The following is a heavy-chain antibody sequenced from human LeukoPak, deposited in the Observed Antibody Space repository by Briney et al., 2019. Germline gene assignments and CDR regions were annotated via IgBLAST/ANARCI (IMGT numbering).Heavy chain of an antibody. CDR2: IYYSGST. CDR1: GGSISSSSYY. V-gene: IGHV4-39*02. Sequence: SETLSLTCTVSGGSISSSSYYWGWIRQPPGKGLEWIGSIYYSGSTYYNPSLKSRVTISVDTSKNQFSLKLSSVTAADTAVYYCAREGSAVATYNWLDPWGQGTLVTVSS. CDR3: AREGSAVATYNWLDP. D-gene: IGHD5-12*01. J-gene: IGHJ5*02.